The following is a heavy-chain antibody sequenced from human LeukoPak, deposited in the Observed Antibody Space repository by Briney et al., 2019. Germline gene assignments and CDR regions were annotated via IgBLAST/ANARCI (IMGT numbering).Heavy chain of an antibody. Sequence: GEFLKISCGGSGYSFTNYWIAWVRQVHGKGREWRGIIYPGDSDTRYGPSFEGQVTISADKSISTAYLQWSSLKASDTAMYYCARPYDSSGYYLRFALDVWGQGTMVTVSS. V-gene: IGHV5-51*01. CDR2: IYPGDSDT. CDR3: ARPYDSSGYYLRFALDV. CDR1: GYSFTNYW. D-gene: IGHD3-22*01. J-gene: IGHJ3*01.